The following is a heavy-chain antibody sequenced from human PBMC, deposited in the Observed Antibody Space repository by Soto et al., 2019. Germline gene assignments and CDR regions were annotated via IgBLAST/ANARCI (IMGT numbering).Heavy chain of an antibody. CDR3: ARDRRFLEWLDY. V-gene: IGHV3-33*01. CDR1: GFTFTSYG. D-gene: IGHD3-3*01. J-gene: IGHJ4*02. CDR2: IWYDGSNK. Sequence: QMHLVESGGGVVQPGRSLTLSCVASGFTFTSYGIHWVRQAPGKGLEWVAVIWYDGSNKYYGDSVKGRFSISRDNSKNTVYIQMNTPRAEDTAVYYCARDRRFLEWLDYWGQGTLVSVSS.